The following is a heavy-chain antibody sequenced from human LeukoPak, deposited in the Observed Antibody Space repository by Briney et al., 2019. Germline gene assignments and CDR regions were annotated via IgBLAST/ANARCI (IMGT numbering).Heavy chain of an antibody. CDR2: INSDGSST. V-gene: IGHV3-74*01. D-gene: IGHD3-3*01. CDR3: ARGLRVASFDY. Sequence: GGSLRLSCAASGFTFSTYWMHWVRQAPGQGLVWVSRINSDGSSTSYADSVKGRFTISRDNAKNTLYLQINGLRAEDTAVYYCARGLRVASFDYWGQGTLVTVSS. CDR1: GFTFSTYW. J-gene: IGHJ4*02.